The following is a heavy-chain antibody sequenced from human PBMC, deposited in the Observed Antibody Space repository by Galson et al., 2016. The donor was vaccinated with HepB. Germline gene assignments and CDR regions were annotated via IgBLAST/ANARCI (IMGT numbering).Heavy chain of an antibody. CDR3: VAEYSRSMGAFDI. V-gene: IGHV3-7*01. D-gene: IGHD6-6*01. J-gene: IGHJ3*02. CDR1: GLTLGSYW. CDR2: IKEDGSEK. Sequence: SLRLSCAASGLTLGSYWMTWVRQTPGKGLEWVGNIKEDGSEKYYADSVKGRFTISRGKSKNTLYLQMNSLSAEDTAVYYCVAEYSRSMGAFDIWGQGTMVTAAS.